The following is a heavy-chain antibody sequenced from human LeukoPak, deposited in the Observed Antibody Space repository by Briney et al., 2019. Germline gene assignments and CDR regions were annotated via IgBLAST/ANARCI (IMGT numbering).Heavy chain of an antibody. CDR2: IYYSGST. CDR1: GGSISSGGYY. CDR3: ARAGPRYCSGGSCYSVDY. D-gene: IGHD2-15*01. J-gene: IGHJ4*02. Sequence: SQTLSLTCTVSGGSISSGGYYWSWIRQHPGQGLEWIGYIYYSGSTYYNPSLKSRVTISVDTSKNQFSLKLSSVTAADTAVYYCARAGPRYCSGGSCYSVDYWGQGTLATVSS. V-gene: IGHV4-31*03.